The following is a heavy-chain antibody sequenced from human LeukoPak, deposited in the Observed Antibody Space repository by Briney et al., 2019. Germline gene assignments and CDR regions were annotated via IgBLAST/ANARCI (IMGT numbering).Heavy chain of an antibody. J-gene: IGHJ3*02. CDR2: IYPGDSDT. V-gene: IGHV5-51*01. Sequence: RGESLKISCKGSGYSFTSYWIGWVRQMPGKGLGWMGIIYPGDSDTRYSPSFQGQVTISADKSISTAYLQWSSLKASDTAMYYCARNIYGGNSQGAAFDIWGQGTMVTVSS. D-gene: IGHD4-23*01. CDR1: GYSFTSYW. CDR3: ARNIYGGNSQGAAFDI.